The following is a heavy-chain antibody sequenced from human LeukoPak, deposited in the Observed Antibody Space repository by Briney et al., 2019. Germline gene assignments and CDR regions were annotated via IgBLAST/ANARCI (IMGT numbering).Heavy chain of an antibody. CDR3: ARGGTVRNGMDV. D-gene: IGHD1-26*01. J-gene: IGHJ6*02. CDR2: IYYSGST. Sequence: SETLSLTCTVSGGSISSYYWSWIRQPPGKGLEWIGYIYYSGSTNYNPSLKSRVTISVDTSRNQFSLKLSSVTAADTAVYYCARGGTVRNGMDVWGQATTVTVSS. CDR1: GGSISSYY. V-gene: IGHV4-59*01.